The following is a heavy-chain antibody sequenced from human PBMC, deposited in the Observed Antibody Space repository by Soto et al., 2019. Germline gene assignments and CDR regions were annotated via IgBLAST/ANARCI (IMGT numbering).Heavy chain of an antibody. J-gene: IGHJ6*02. CDR3: AKERYFDWFTQDYDYYGMDV. D-gene: IGHD3-9*01. V-gene: IGHV3-11*06. CDR2: ISSRDSYT. Sequence: PGGSLRLSCAASGFTFNDYFMSWIRQAPGRGLEWVSYISSRDSYTNYADSVKGRFTISRDNAKNSLYLQMNSLRAEDTAVYYCAKERYFDWFTQDYDYYGMDVWGHGTTVTVSS. CDR1: GFTFNDYF.